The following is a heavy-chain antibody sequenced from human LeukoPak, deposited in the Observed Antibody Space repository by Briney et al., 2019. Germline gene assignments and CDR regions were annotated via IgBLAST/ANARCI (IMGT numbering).Heavy chain of an antibody. CDR2: IDPSGGST. J-gene: IGHJ6*02. CDR3: ARDRAPPSEYYYYYGMDV. V-gene: IGHV1-46*01. Sequence: ASVKVSCKASGYTFTSYYMHWVRQAPGQGLEWMGIIDPSGGSTSYAQKFQGRLTMTRDTSTSTVYMELSSLRSEDTAVYYCARDRAPPSEYYYYYGMDVWGQGTTVTVSS. CDR1: GYTFTSYY.